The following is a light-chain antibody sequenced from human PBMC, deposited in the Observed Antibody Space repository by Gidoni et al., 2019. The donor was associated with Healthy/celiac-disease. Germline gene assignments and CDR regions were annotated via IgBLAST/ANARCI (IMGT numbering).Light chain of an antibody. J-gene: IGKJ4*01. V-gene: IGKV1-33*01. CDR1: QDISKY. CDR2: DAS. CDR3: QQYDNLFALT. Sequence: DIQMTQSPSSLSASVGDRVTITCQASQDISKYFNWYQQKPGKAPKLLIYDASNLETGVPSRFSGSGSGTDFTFTISSLQPEDIATYYCQQYDNLFALTFGGGTKVEIK.